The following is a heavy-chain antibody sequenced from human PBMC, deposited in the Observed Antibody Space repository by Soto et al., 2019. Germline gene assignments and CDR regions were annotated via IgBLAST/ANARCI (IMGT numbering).Heavy chain of an antibody. Sequence: ASVKVSCKASGYTFSGFYMHWVRQAPGQGLEWMGWINPNSGGTKSAEKFQGRVTVTRDTSISTAYMELSRLTSDDTAVYYCASAAVTGTAGLDFWGQGTQVTVSS. D-gene: IGHD6-19*01. CDR3: ASAAVTGTAGLDF. V-gene: IGHV1-2*02. CDR2: INPNSGGT. CDR1: GYTFSGFY. J-gene: IGHJ4*02.